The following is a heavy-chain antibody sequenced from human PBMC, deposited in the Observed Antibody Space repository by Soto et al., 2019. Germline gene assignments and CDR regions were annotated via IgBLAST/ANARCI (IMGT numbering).Heavy chain of an antibody. Sequence: QVQLVQSGAEVKKPGASVKVSCKASGYTFTSYDINWVRQATGQGLEWMGWMNPNSGNSGYAQNFQGRVTMTWNTSISRAYMELNSLRSEYSAVYYCARSQRRTAAVGAGDYWGQGTLVTVSS. CDR2: MNPNSGNS. CDR3: ARSQRRTAAVGAGDY. V-gene: IGHV1-8*02. J-gene: IGHJ4*02. D-gene: IGHD6-13*01. CDR1: GYTFTSYD.